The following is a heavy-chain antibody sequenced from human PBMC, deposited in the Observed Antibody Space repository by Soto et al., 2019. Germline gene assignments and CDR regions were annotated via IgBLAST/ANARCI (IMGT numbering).Heavy chain of an antibody. CDR1: GGPFISYA. V-gene: IGHV1-18*01. CDR3: ARGKRSSGYYYLVGWFDP. D-gene: IGHD3-22*01. J-gene: IGHJ5*02. Sequence: XAVKVSCTASGGPFISYAIIWVRQAPGQGLEWMGWISAYNGNTNYAQKLQGRVTMTTDTSTSTAYMELRSLRSDDTAVYYCARGKRSSGYYYLVGWFDPWGQGTLVTVSS. CDR2: ISAYNGNT.